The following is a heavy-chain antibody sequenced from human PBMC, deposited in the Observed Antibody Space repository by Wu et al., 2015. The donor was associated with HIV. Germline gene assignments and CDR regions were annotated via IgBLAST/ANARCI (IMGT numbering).Heavy chain of an antibody. Sequence: QVQLVQSGAEVKKPGSSVKVSCRASGNTFRNHAVTWVRQAPGQGLEWMGRIIPISDTANYAQRFQGRVTITADKPTNTAYMELSSLRSEDTAVYYCARVTPGLFRGVIGHNWFDPWGQGTLVTVSS. D-gene: IGHD3-10*01. CDR3: ARVTPGLFRGVIGHNWFDP. CDR2: IIPISDTA. J-gene: IGHJ5*02. V-gene: IGHV1-69*13. CDR1: GNTFRNHA.